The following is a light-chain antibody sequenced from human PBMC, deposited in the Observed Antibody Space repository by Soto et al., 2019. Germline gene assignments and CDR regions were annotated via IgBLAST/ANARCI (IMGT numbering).Light chain of an antibody. Sequence: QSVLTQPPSASGTPGQRVTISCSGSSSNIGANPINWYQQLPGTAPKLLIYNNDQRPSGVPDRFSASKSGTSASLAISGLQSEDEADYYCEAWDDSLYVAVLGGGTKVTVL. CDR1: SSNIGANP. J-gene: IGLJ2*01. V-gene: IGLV1-44*01. CDR2: NND. CDR3: EAWDDSLYVAV.